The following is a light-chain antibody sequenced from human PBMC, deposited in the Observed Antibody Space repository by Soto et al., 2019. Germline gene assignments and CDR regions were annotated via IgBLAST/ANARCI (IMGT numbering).Light chain of an antibody. J-gene: IGLJ1*01. Sequence: QSVLTQPPSTFGTPGQRVTISASGSSSNIGSNPVSWYQQRPGTAPKLLIYDNDERPSGVPVRFSGSKSATSASLAISGLQSEDEGDYYCATWDDSRNGYVFGPGTKVTVL. V-gene: IGLV1-44*01. CDR3: ATWDDSRNGYV. CDR2: DND. CDR1: SSNIGSNP.